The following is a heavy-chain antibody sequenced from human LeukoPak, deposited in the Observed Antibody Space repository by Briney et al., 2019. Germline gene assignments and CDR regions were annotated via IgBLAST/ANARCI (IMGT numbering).Heavy chain of an antibody. CDR1: GGSISSYY. CDR2: IYYSGST. Sequence: PLETLSLTCTVSGGSISSYYWSWIRQPPGKGLEWIGCIYYSGSTNYNPSLKSRVTISVDTSKNQFSLKLSSVTAADTAVYYCARHRSSGWYSRRNYYYYMDVWGKGTTVTVSS. CDR3: ARHRSSGWYSRRNYYYYMDV. D-gene: IGHD6-19*01. V-gene: IGHV4-59*08. J-gene: IGHJ6*03.